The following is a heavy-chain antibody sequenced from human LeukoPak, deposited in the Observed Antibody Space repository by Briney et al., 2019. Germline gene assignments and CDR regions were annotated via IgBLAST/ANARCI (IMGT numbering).Heavy chain of an antibody. CDR1: GFTFSSYW. J-gene: IGHJ5*02. V-gene: IGHV3-7*04. D-gene: IGHD6-19*01. Sequence: GGSLRLSGAASGFTFSSYWMSWVRQAPGKGLEWVANIKQDGSEKYYVDSVKGRFTISRDNAKNSLYLQMNSLRAEDTAVYYCARAVAGNWFDPWGQGTLVTVSS. CDR2: IKQDGSEK. CDR3: ARAVAGNWFDP.